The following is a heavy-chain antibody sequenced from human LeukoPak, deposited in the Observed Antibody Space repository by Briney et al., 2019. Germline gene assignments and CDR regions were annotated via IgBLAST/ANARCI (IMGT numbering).Heavy chain of an antibody. CDR2: MNPNSGNT. CDR3: ASVTLGGNCSSTSCPPNY. V-gene: IGHV1-8*01. J-gene: IGHJ4*02. Sequence: ASVKVSCKASGYTFTSYDINWVRQATGQGLEWMGWMNPNSGNTGYAQKFQGRVTMTRNTSISTAYMELSSLRSEDTAVYYCASVTLGGNCSSTSCPPNYWGQGTLVTVSS. D-gene: IGHD2-2*01. CDR1: GYTFTSYD.